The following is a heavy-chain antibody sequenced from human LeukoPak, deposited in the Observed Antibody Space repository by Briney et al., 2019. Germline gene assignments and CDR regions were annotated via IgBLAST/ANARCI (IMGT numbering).Heavy chain of an antibody. V-gene: IGHV1-2*02. CDR2: INPLSGGT. D-gene: IGHD5-18*01. CDR1: GYTFTGYY. J-gene: IGHJ4*02. CDR3: ARGAGGCSYGFDY. Sequence: ASVKVSCKASGYTFTGYYIHWVRQAPGQGLEWMGWINPLSGGTTYGQKFQGRVTMTRDTTISTVYMDLSRLRSDDTAVYYCARGAGGCSYGFDYWGQGTLVTVSS.